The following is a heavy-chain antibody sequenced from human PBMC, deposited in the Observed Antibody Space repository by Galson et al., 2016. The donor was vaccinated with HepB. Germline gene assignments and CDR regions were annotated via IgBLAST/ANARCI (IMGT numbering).Heavy chain of an antibody. D-gene: IGHD6-13*01. Sequence: SLRLSCAASGFTFSGYWMGWVRQAPGEGLEWVADIKHDGTEEDYVDSVKGRFTISRDNSKNSLYLQMDSLRAEVTAVYYCARMSRLQQNGDYWGQGTLVTVSS. J-gene: IGHJ4*02. CDR3: ARMSRLQQNGDY. CDR2: IKHDGTEE. V-gene: IGHV3-7*03. CDR1: GFTFSGYW.